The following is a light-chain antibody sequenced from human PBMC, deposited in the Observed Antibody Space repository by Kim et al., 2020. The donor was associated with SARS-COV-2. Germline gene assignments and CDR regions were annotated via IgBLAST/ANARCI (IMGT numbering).Light chain of an antibody. V-gene: IGKV3D-15*01. Sequence: EIVMTQSPATLSVSPGERATLSCRASQSVFFNLAWYQQQPGQAPRLLIYGASARVTDIPARFSGSGSGTYFTLTISSLLSEDFAVYYCLQYYDWPRTFGQGTKVDIK. CDR3: LQYYDWPRT. CDR2: GAS. J-gene: IGKJ1*01. CDR1: QSVFFN.